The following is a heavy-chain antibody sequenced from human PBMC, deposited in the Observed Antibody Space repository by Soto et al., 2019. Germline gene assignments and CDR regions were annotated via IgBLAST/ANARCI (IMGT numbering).Heavy chain of an antibody. CDR1: GFTFSSYA. Sequence: PGGSLRLSCAASGFTFSSYAMTWVRQAPGKGLEWVSAIGGGGGSPYYADSVKGRFTISRDNSKNTLYLQMNSLRAEDTATYYCSSGYHQRSLDYWGQGTQVTVSS. V-gene: IGHV3-23*01. J-gene: IGHJ4*02. CDR2: IGGGGGSP. D-gene: IGHD3-22*01. CDR3: SSGYHQRSLDY.